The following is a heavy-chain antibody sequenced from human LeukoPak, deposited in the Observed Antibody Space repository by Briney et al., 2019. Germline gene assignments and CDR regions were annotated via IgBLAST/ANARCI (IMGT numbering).Heavy chain of an antibody. V-gene: IGHV1-2*02. J-gene: IGHJ6*03. CDR3: AGDSGYSGNDYHYYYMDV. Sequence: ASVKVSCKASGYTFTGYYMHWVRQAPGQGLERMGWINPNGGGTNYAQKFQGRVTMTRDTSISTAYMELSRLRSDDTAVYYCAGDSGYSGNDYHYYYMDVWGKGTTVTISS. D-gene: IGHD5-12*01. CDR2: INPNGGGT. CDR1: GYTFTGYY.